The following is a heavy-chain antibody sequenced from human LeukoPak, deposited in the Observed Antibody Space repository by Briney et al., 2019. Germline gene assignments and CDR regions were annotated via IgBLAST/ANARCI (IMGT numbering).Heavy chain of an antibody. V-gene: IGHV1-2*02. CDR1: GYTFTDYY. CDR3: ARLTSGTYHY. J-gene: IGHJ4*02. CDR2: INAKNGGT. D-gene: IGHD1-26*01. Sequence: ASVKVSCKASGYTFTDYYLHWVRQAPGQGLEWMGWINAKNGGTEYAQKFQGRVTLTRDTSISTAYMVLTSLRYDDTAVYYCARLTSGTYHYWGQGTLVTISS.